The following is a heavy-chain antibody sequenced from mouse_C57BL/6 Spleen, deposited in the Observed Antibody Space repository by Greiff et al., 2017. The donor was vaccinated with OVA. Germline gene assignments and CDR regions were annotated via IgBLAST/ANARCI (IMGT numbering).Heavy chain of an antibody. D-gene: IGHD6-2*01. CDR3: TRLVRGYFDY. CDR2: ISSGGDYI. Sequence: EVKVVESGEGLVKPGGSLKLSCAASGFTFSSYAMSWVRQTPEKRLEWVAYISSGGDYIYYADTVKGRFTISRDNARNTLYLQMSSLKSEDTAMYYCTRLVRGYFDYWGQGTTLTVSS. CDR1: GFTFSSYA. V-gene: IGHV5-9-1*02. J-gene: IGHJ2*01.